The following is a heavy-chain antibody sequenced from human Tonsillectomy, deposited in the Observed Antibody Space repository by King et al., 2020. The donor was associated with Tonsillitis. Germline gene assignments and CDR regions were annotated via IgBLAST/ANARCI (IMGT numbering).Heavy chain of an antibody. V-gene: IGHV4-61*01. Sequence: VQLQESGPGLVKPSETLSLTCTVSGGSVSSGSYYWSWIRQPPGKGLEWIGYIYYSGSTNYNPSLKSRVTISVDTSKNQFSLKLSSVTAADTAVYYCAREQASRYYDSSGYYFDYWGQGTLVTVSS. J-gene: IGHJ4*02. D-gene: IGHD3-22*01. CDR1: GGSVSSGSYY. CDR2: IYYSGST. CDR3: AREQASRYYDSSGYYFDY.